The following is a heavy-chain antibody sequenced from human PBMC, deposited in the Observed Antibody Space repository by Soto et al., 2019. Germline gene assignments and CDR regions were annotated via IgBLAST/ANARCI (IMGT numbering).Heavy chain of an antibody. CDR3: ARDGMVRGVIGLDAFDT. CDR1: GVTIISDW. V-gene: IGHV3-7*01. CDR2: INHDGSEN. D-gene: IGHD3-10*01. J-gene: IGHJ3*02. Sequence: TWGSLSLSCAASGVTIISDWNSCVWHPQPPWLERVAIINHDGSENSYYDSVNGRFTTSRDNAKNSLYLQMNRLRAEDTGVYYCARDGMVRGVIGLDAFDTWGQGTMVTVSS.